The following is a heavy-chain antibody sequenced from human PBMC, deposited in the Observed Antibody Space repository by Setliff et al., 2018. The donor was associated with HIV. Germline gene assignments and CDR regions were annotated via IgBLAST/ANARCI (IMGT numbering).Heavy chain of an antibody. V-gene: IGHV1-8*02. CDR2: MNPNSGNT. J-gene: IGHJ3*02. Sequence: ASVKVSCKASGYTFTSYDINWVRQATGQGLEWMGWMNPNSGNTGYAQKFQGRVTMTRNTSISTAYMELSSLRSEDTAVYYCARGDYCSSTSCHILAFDIWGQGTMVTVSS. D-gene: IGHD2-2*01. CDR3: ARGDYCSSTSCHILAFDI. CDR1: GYTFTSYD.